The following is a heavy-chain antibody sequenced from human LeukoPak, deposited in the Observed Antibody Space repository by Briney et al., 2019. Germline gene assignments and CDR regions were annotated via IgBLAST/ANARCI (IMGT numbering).Heavy chain of an antibody. CDR2: MSPNSGNT. V-gene: IGHV1-8*02. J-gene: IGHJ6*03. Sequence: ASVKVSCKASGYTFTSYDINWVRQATGQGLEWMGWMSPNSGNTGYAQKLQGRVTMTTDTSTSTAYMELRSLRSDDTAVYYCARVALYPSGYYYYMDVWGKGTTVTVSS. CDR3: ARVALYPSGYYYYMDV. D-gene: IGHD3-16*02. CDR1: GYTFTSYD.